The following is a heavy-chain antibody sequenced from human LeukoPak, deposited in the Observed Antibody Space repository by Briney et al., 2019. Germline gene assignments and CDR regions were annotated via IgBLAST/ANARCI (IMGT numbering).Heavy chain of an antibody. Sequence: PSETLSLTCTVPGGSISSYYWSWIRQPAGKGLEWIGRIYTSGSTNYNPSLKSRVTISVDKSKNQFSLKLSSVTAADTAVYYCARDRGQQLGLEYYFDYWGQGTLVTVSS. V-gene: IGHV4-4*07. J-gene: IGHJ4*02. CDR2: IYTSGST. CDR1: GGSISSYY. CDR3: ARDRGQQLGLEYYFDY. D-gene: IGHD6-13*01.